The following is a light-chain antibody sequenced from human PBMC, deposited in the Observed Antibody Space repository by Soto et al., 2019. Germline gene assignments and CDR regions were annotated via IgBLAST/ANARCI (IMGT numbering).Light chain of an antibody. J-gene: IGLJ1*01. V-gene: IGLV2-14*01. CDR2: DVS. CDR3: SSYTSSSTYV. CDR1: SSDVGGYNY. Sequence: QSALTQPASVSGSPGQSITISCTGTSSDVGGYNYVSWYQQHPGKAPKLMIYDVSNRPSGVSNRYSGTKSGNTASLTISGFHAEDEADYYCSSYTSSSTYVFGTGTKVTVL.